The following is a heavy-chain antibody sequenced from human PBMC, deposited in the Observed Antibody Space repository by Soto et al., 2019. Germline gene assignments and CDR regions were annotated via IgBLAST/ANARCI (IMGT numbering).Heavy chain of an antibody. D-gene: IGHD2-8*02. V-gene: IGHV4-61*08. J-gene: IGHJ4*02. Sequence: SETLSLTCAVSGGSISSGGYSWSWIRQPPGKGLEWIGYIYYSGSTNYNPSLKSRVTISVDTSKNQFSLKLSSVTAADTAVYYCARDKITGLFDYWGQGTLVTVSS. CDR2: IYYSGST. CDR3: ARDKITGLFDY. CDR1: GGSISSGGYS.